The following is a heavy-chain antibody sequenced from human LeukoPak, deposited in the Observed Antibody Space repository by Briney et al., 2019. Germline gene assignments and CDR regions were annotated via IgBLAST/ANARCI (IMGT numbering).Heavy chain of an antibody. V-gene: IGHV3-23*01. CDR2: ISGSGGST. Sequence: PGGSLRLSCEASGFTFSAYAMTWVRQAPGKGLEWVSAISGSGGSTYYADSVKGRFTISRDNSKNTLYLQMNSLRAEDTAVYYCAKDYTSAGYSSGWYDYWGQGTLVTVSS. J-gene: IGHJ4*02. CDR3: AKDYTSAGYSSGWYDY. CDR1: GFTFSAYA. D-gene: IGHD6-19*01.